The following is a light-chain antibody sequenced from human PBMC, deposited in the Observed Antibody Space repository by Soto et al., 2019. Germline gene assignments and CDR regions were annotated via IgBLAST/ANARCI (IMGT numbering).Light chain of an antibody. Sequence: DIQMTPSPSTLSGSVGDIVTITCRASQTISSWLAWYQQKPGKAPKLLIYKASTLKSGVPSRFSGSGSGTEFTLTISSLQPDDFATYYCQNYNSYSEEFGQGNKVDIK. V-gene: IGKV1-5*03. CDR3: QNYNSYSEE. CDR2: KAS. J-gene: IGKJ1*01. CDR1: QTISSW.